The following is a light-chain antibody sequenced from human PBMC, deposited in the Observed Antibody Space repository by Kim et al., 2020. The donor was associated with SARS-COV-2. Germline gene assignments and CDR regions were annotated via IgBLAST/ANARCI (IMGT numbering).Light chain of an antibody. V-gene: IGLV3-1*01. CDR2: QDS. CDR3: QAWDSSTYV. Sequence: SYELTQPPSVSVSPGQTASITCPGDKLGDKYACWYQQKPGQSPVLVIYQDSKRPSGIPERFSGSNSGNTATLTIRGTQAMDEADYYCQAWDSSTYVFGTG. J-gene: IGLJ1*01. CDR1: KLGDKY.